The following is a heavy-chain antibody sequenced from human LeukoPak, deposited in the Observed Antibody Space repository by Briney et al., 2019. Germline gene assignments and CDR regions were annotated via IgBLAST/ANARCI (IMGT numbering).Heavy chain of an antibody. CDR1: GFTVSSNY. Sequence: GGSLRLSCAASGFTVSSNYMTWVRQAPGKGLEWVSVIFSGGSTFYADSVKGRFTFSRDNSKNTVYLQMNNLRVEDTAVYYCARGVEGKRSYFDYWGQGTLVTVSS. CDR3: ARGVEGKRSYFDY. CDR2: IFSGGST. J-gene: IGHJ4*02. D-gene: IGHD5-24*01. V-gene: IGHV3-53*01.